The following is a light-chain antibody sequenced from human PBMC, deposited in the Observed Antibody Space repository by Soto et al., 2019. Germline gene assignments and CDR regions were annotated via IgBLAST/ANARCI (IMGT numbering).Light chain of an antibody. J-gene: IGKJ1*01. CDR2: DVS. Sequence: DIQMTQSPSTLSASVGDRVTITCRPSQSISSWLAWYQQKPGKAPKLLIYDVSSLQSGVPSRFSGSGSGTEFTLSISSLQPDDSATYYCQQYNTFSTFGQGTKVDIK. CDR1: QSISSW. CDR3: QQYNTFST. V-gene: IGKV1-5*01.